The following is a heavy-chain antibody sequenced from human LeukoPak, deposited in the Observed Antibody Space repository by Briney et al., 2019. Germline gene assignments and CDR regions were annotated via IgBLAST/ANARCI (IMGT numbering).Heavy chain of an antibody. D-gene: IGHD1-26*01. Sequence: GGSLRLSRAASGFTFSPYWMHWVRQAPGKGLLWVSRINSDGSSTTYADSVKGRFTISRDNAKNTLYLQMSSLRAEDTGVYYCTRDRNTGSSYENLFESWGQGTLVTVSS. CDR1: GFTFSPYW. V-gene: IGHV3-74*03. J-gene: IGHJ4*02. CDR2: INSDGSST. CDR3: TRDRNTGSSYENLFES.